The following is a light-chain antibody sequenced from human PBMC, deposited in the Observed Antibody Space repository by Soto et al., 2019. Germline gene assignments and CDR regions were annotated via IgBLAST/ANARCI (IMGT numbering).Light chain of an antibody. J-gene: IGKJ1*01. V-gene: IGKV1-39*01. CDR1: QSISNY. Sequence: DIQMTQSTSSLSASVGDRVTITCRASQSISNYLNWYQQKPGKAPKLLIYAASSLQSGVPSRLSGSGSGTDFTLTISSLQPEDFATYYCQQSYSTPRTFGQGTKVEIK. CDR3: QQSYSTPRT. CDR2: AAS.